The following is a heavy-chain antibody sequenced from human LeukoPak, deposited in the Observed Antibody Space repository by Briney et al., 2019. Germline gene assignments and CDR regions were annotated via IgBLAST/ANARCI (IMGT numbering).Heavy chain of an antibody. CDR3: ARDEYYSGSYFYFDY. V-gene: IGHV3-23*01. CDR1: GVTFSSYA. J-gene: IGHJ4*02. CDR2: ISGSGGST. Sequence: GGSLRLSCAASGVTFSSYAMSWVRQAPGKGLEWVSGISGSGGSTYYADSVKGRFTISRDNSENTLYLQMNSLRAEDTAVYYCARDEYYSGSYFYFDYWGQGTLVTVSS. D-gene: IGHD1-26*01.